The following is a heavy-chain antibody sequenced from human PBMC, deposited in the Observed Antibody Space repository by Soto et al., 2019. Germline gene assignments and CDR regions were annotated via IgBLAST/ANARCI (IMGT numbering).Heavy chain of an antibody. J-gene: IGHJ4*02. CDR3: ARLVGGTTIDY. CDR2: INHSGST. D-gene: IGHD1-26*01. CDR1: GYSISGGYY. V-gene: IGHV4-38-2*01. Sequence: SETLSLTCAVSGYSISGGYYWGWIRQPPGKGLEWIGSINHSGSTYYNPSLKSRVTISVDTSKNQFSLKLSSVTAADTAVCYCARLVGGTTIDYWGQGTLVTVSS.